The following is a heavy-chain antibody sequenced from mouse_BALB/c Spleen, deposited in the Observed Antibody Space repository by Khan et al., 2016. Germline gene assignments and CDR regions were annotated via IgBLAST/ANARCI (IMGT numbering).Heavy chain of an antibody. Sequence: VQLQQSGPELVKPGTSVKISCKASGYSFTVFNMYWVKQSHGKSLEWIGYIDPFNGNTSYIQKFKDKATLTVDKSSNTAFMHLNSLPSEDSAVYYCARDWGYWGQGTTLTVSS. CDR2: IDPFNGNT. V-gene: IGHV1S135*01. CDR1: GYSFTVFN. D-gene: IGHD4-1*01. J-gene: IGHJ2*01. CDR3: ARDWGY.